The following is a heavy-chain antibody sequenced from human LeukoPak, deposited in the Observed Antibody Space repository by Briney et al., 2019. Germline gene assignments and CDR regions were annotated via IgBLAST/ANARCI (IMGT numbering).Heavy chain of an antibody. V-gene: IGHV4-39*07. CDR3: ARGGSSGWYSYYYYYYMDV. D-gene: IGHD6-19*01. CDR2: IYYSGST. J-gene: IGHJ6*03. CDR1: GGSISSSSYY. Sequence: SQTLSLTCTVSGGSISSSSYYWGWIRQPPGKGLEWIGSIYYSGSTYYNPSLKSRVTISVDTSKNQFSLKLSSVTAADTAVYYCARGGSSGWYSYYYYYYMDVWGKGTTVTVSS.